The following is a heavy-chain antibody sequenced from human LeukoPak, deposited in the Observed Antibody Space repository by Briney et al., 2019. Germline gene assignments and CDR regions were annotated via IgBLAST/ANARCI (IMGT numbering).Heavy chain of an antibody. Sequence: PSQTLSLTCAISGDSVSSNSAAWNWIRQSPSRGLEWLGRTYYRSKWYNDYAESVKSRITINPDTSKNQFSLQLNSVTPEDTAVYYCARERGQQWPVLGTLDYWGQGTLVTVSS. CDR2: TYYRSKWYN. V-gene: IGHV6-1*01. J-gene: IGHJ4*02. CDR3: ARERGQQWPVLGTLDY. D-gene: IGHD6-19*01. CDR1: GDSVSSNSAA.